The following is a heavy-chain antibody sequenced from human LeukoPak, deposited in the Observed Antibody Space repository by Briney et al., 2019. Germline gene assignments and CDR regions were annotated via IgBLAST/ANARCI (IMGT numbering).Heavy chain of an antibody. V-gene: IGHV4-34*01. J-gene: IGHJ4*02. CDR3: ARDQGSYNY. D-gene: IGHD2-2*02. Sequence: SETLSLTCAVYGGSFSGYYWSWIRQPPGKGLEWIGSIYHSGSTYYNPSLKSRVTISVDTSKNQFSLKLSSVTAADTAVYYCARDQGSYNYWGQGTLVTVSS. CDR2: IYHSGST. CDR1: GGSFSGYY.